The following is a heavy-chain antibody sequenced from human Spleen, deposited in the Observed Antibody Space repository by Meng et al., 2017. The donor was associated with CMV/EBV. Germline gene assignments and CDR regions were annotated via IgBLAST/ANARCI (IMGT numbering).Heavy chain of an antibody. Sequence: GGSLRLSCAASGFTFSSNTMHWVRQAPGKGLEWVAFIRYYGSNEYYAASVRGRFTISRDNSKNALFLQMNSLRAEDTAVYYCAKGSGDYGDLYDAFDIWGQGTMVTVSS. CDR3: AKGSGDYGDLYDAFDI. CDR1: GFTFSSNT. J-gene: IGHJ3*02. V-gene: IGHV3-30*02. D-gene: IGHD4-17*01. CDR2: IRYYGSNE.